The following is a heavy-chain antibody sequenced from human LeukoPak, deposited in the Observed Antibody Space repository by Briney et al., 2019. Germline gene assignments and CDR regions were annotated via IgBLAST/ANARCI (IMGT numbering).Heavy chain of an antibody. CDR3: TTYYGDYEGGDGAFDI. D-gene: IGHD4-17*01. Sequence: PGGSLRLSCAASGFTFSSYAMSWVRQAPGKGLEWVGRIKSKTDGGTTDYAAPVKGRFTISRDDSKNTLYLQMNSLKTEDTAAYYCTTYYGDYEGGDGAFDIWGQGTMVTVSS. J-gene: IGHJ3*02. CDR2: IKSKTDGGTT. CDR1: GFTFSSYA. V-gene: IGHV3-15*01.